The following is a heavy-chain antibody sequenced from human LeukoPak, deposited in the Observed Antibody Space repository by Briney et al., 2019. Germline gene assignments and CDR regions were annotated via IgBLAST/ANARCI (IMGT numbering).Heavy chain of an antibody. Sequence: SETLSLTCAVYGGSFSGYCWSWIRQPPGKGLEWIGEINHSGSTNYNPSLKSRVTISVDTSKNQFSLKLSSVTAADTAVYYCARGSLIFWSGYYTSYYYYGMDVWGQGTTVTVSS. CDR3: ARGSLIFWSGYYTSYYYYGMDV. J-gene: IGHJ6*02. V-gene: IGHV4-34*01. D-gene: IGHD3-3*01. CDR1: GGSFSGYC. CDR2: INHSGST.